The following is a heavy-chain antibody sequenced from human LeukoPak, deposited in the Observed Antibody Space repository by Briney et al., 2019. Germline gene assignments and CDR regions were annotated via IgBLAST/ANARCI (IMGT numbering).Heavy chain of an antibody. D-gene: IGHD3-3*01. CDR3: ARARFWSGYNSPIDY. CDR2: IYYRGST. Sequence: SETLSLTCTVSGGSISSISYYRGGIRQPPGKGLEWIGSIYYRGSTYYNPSLKSRVTISVGTSKNRFSLKLSSVTAADSAVYYCARARFWSGYNSPIDYWGQGTLVTVSS. V-gene: IGHV4-39*07. CDR1: GGSISSISYY. J-gene: IGHJ4*02.